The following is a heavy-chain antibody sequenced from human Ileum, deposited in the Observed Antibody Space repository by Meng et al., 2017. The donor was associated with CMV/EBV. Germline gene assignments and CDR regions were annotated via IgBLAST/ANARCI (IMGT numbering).Heavy chain of an antibody. D-gene: IGHD4-17*01. Sequence: CQSSAFPFTVYFMEWVRQAPGQGFEWMGCTSTNTGDTGYAQKFRGRITMTRDTSISTAYMELSSLTPDDTAVYCCTRGIGDRALDPWGQGTLVTVSS. CDR2: TSTNTGDT. CDR1: AFPFTVYF. V-gene: IGHV1-2*02. CDR3: TRGIGDRALDP. J-gene: IGHJ5*02.